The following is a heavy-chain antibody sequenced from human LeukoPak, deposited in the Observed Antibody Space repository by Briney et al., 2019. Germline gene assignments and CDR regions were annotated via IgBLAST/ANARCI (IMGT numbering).Heavy chain of an antibody. Sequence: PGGSLRLSCAASGFTFSAYSMNWVRQAPGKGLEWISYITSSSTTKYYAESVKGRFTISRDNAKNSLFLQMNSLRDADTVVYYCARVSNYHFDSWGQGILVTVSS. D-gene: IGHD4-11*01. CDR3: ARVSNYHFDS. V-gene: IGHV3-48*02. J-gene: IGHJ4*02. CDR2: ITSSSTTK. CDR1: GFTFSAYS.